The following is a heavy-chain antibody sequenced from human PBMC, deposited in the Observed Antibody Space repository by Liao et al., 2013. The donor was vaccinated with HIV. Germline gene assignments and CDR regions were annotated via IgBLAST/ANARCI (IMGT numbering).Heavy chain of an antibody. CDR3: AREPYYYDTRDAFDF. CDR2: MYYSGST. V-gene: IGHV4-39*07. CDR1: GGSISSSSYY. Sequence: QLQLQESGPGLVKPSETLSLTCTVSGGSISSSSYYWSWIRQPPGKGLEWIGSMYYSGSTYYNPSLKSRVTMSVNTSKNQFSLKLSSVTAADTAVYYCAREPYYYDTRDAFDFWGQGTTVTVSS. D-gene: IGHD3-22*01. J-gene: IGHJ3*01.